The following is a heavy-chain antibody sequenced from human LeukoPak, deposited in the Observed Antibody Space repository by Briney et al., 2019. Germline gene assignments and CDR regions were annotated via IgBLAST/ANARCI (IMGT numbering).Heavy chain of an antibody. Sequence: GGSLRLSCAASGFTFSSYAVHWVRQAPGKGLEWVAVISYDGSNKYYADSVKGRFTISRDNSKNTLYLQMNSLRAEDTAVYYCAAVTGTTGCFDYWGQGTLVTVSS. V-gene: IGHV3-30-3*01. D-gene: IGHD1-7*01. CDR1: GFTFSSYA. CDR2: ISYDGSNK. J-gene: IGHJ4*02. CDR3: AAVTGTTGCFDY.